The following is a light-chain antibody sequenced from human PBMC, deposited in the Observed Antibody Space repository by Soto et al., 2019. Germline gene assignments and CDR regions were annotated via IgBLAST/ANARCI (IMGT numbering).Light chain of an antibody. CDR2: EVS. V-gene: IGLV2-8*01. CDR1: SSDVGGYNY. CDR3: GSYAGSNNYVV. Sequence: QSALTQPPSASGSQGQSVTISCTGTSSDVGGYNYVSWYQQHPGKAPKLMIYEVSKRPSGVPDRYSGSKSGNTASLSASWRPAEAEAEYDCGSYAGSNNYVVFGGGTKVTVL. J-gene: IGLJ2*01.